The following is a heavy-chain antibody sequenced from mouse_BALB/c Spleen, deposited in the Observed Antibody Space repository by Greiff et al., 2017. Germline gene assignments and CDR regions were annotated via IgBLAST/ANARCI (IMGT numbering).Heavy chain of an antibody. CDR1: GFNIKDTY. Sequence: VQLQQSGAELVKPGASVKLSCTASGFNIKDTYMHWVKQRPEQGLEWIGRIDPANGNTKYDPKFQGKATITADTSSNTAYLRLSSLTSEDTAVYYCARSTMITEGYYAMDYWGQGTSVTVSS. CDR3: ARSTMITEGYYAMDY. J-gene: IGHJ4*01. D-gene: IGHD2-4*01. CDR2: IDPANGNT. V-gene: IGHV14-3*02.